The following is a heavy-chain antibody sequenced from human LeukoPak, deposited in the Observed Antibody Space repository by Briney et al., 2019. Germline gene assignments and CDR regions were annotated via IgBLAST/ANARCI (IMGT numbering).Heavy chain of an antibody. CDR2: IYTSGST. V-gene: IGHV4-4*07. CDR1: GGSISSYY. Sequence: PSETLSLTCTVSGGSISSYYRSWIRQPAEKGLEWIGRIYTSGSTNYNPSLKSRVTMSVDTSKNQISLKLSSVTAADTAVYYCAREIGDYYDSSGYRTYYFDYWGQGTLVTVSS. J-gene: IGHJ4*02. D-gene: IGHD3-22*01. CDR3: AREIGDYYDSSGYRTYYFDY.